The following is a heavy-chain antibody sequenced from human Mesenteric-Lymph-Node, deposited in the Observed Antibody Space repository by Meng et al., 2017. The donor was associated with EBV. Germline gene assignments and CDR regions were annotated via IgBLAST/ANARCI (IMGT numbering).Heavy chain of an antibody. Sequence: QGSGPVLVKPSEALYLTCTVPGGSITSCCYFWNWFRQPPGKGLEWIVTFSYSGTTYYNPSLQSRVTISKDTSKNQFSLNLNAVTAADTAVYYCARDSGSYRVYSWGQGTLVTVSS. CDR3: ARDSGSYRVYS. D-gene: IGHD1-26*01. CDR2: FSYSGTT. V-gene: IGHV4-39*07. J-gene: IGHJ4*02. CDR1: GGSITSCCYF.